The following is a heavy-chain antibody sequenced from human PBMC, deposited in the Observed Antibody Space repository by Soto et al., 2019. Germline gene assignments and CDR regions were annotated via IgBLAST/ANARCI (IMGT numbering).Heavy chain of an antibody. CDR3: ARDIRSAAGVHTTYYYYYGMDV. V-gene: IGHV4-59*01. Sequence: SETLSLTCTVSGGSISSYYWSWIRQPPGKGLEWIGYIYYSGSTNYNPSLKSRVTISVDTSKNQFSLKLSSVTAADTAVYYCARDIRSAAGVHTTYYYYYGMDVWGQGTTVTVSS. CDR1: GGSISSYY. D-gene: IGHD6-13*01. CDR2: IYYSGST. J-gene: IGHJ6*02.